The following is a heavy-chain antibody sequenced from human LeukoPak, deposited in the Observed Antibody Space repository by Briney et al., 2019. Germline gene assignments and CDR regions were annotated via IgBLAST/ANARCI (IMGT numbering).Heavy chain of an antibody. CDR3: ASSIAVAHFDY. J-gene: IGHJ4*02. Sequence: PSETLSLTCTVSGGSISSYYWSWIRQPPGKGLEWIGYIYYSGSTNYNPSLKSRVTISVDTSKNQFSLKLSSVTAADTAVYYCASSIAVAHFDYWGQGTLVTVSS. CDR2: IYYSGST. D-gene: IGHD6-19*01. V-gene: IGHV4-59*01. CDR1: GGSISSYY.